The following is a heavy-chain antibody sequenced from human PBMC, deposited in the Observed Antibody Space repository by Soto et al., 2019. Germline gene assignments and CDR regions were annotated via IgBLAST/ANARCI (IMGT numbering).Heavy chain of an antibody. D-gene: IGHD3-16*02. Sequence: GSGPTLVNPTETLTLTCTFSGFSLTTRGVGVGWIRQPPGKALEWLAVIYWDDDKRYSPSLKTRLVLTKDTPKNQVVLTMTNMDSVDTARYFCAHIVITFGGVVADDAFDVWAQGTMVTVSS. CDR1: GFSLTTRGVG. CDR2: IYWDDDK. CDR3: AHIVITFGGVVADDAFDV. V-gene: IGHV2-5*02. J-gene: IGHJ3*01.